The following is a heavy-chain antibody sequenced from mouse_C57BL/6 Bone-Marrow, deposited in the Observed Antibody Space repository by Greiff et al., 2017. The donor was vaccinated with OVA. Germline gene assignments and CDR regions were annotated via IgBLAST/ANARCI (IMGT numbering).Heavy chain of an antibody. CDR2: IYPGDGDT. J-gene: IGHJ2*01. CDR3: ARHYGSSSYYFDY. V-gene: IGHV1-82*01. D-gene: IGHD1-1*01. Sequence: QVQLKQSGPELVKPGASVKISCKASGYAFSSSWMNWVKQRPGQGLEWIGRIYPGDGDTNYNGKFKGKATLTADKSSSTAYMQLSSLTSEDSAVYFCARHYGSSSYYFDYWGQGTTLTVSS. CDR1: GYAFSSSW.